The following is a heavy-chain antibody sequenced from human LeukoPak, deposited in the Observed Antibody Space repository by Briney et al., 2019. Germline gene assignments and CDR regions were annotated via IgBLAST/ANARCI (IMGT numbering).Heavy chain of an antibody. V-gene: IGHV4-31*01. CDR1: GGSISSGGYY. J-gene: IGHJ5*02. CDR2: IYYSGST. Sequence: PSQTLSLTCTVSGGSISSGGYYWSWIRQHPGKGLEWIGYIYYSGSTYYNPSLKSPVTIFVDTSKNQFSLKVTSVTAADTAVYYCAGLWGSYVPFDPWGQGTLVTVSS. CDR3: AGLWGSYVPFDP. D-gene: IGHD3-16*01.